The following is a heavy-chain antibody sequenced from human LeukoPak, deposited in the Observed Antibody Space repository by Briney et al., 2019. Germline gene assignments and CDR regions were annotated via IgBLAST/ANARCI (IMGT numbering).Heavy chain of an antibody. CDR2: ISAYNGNT. CDR1: GYTFTSYG. V-gene: IGHV1-18*01. D-gene: IGHD1-26*01. J-gene: IGHJ5*02. Sequence: ASVKVSCKASGYTFTSYGISWVRQAPGQGLEWMGWISAYNGNTNYAQKLQGRVTMTTDTSTSTAYMELRSLRSEDTAIYYCARDNSVGDNAWWFDPWGQGTLVTVSS. CDR3: ARDNSVGDNAWWFDP.